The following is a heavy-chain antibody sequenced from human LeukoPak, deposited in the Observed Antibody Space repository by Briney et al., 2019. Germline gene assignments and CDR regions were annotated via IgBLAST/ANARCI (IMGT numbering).Heavy chain of an antibody. CDR2: IIPIFGTA. D-gene: IGHD6-19*01. Sequence: SVKVSCKASGGTFSSYAISWVRQAPGQGLEWMGGIIPIFGTANYAQKFQGRVTITADESTSTAYMELSSLRSEDTAVYYCARDSGRLASSCFDYWGQGTQVTVSS. CDR3: ARDSGRLASSCFDY. V-gene: IGHV1-69*13. J-gene: IGHJ4*02. CDR1: GGTFSSYA.